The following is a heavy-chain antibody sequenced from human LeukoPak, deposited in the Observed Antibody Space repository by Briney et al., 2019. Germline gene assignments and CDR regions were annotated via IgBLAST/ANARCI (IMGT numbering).Heavy chain of an antibody. J-gene: IGHJ2*01. Sequence: GGSLRLSCAASGFTFSDYSVHWVRQAPGKGLEWVSSISTSSTYIYYADSVKGRFTISRDNAKNSLSLQMNSLRAEDTAVYYCAREGRDGYNFYWYFDLWGRGTLVTVSS. CDR2: ISTSSTYI. D-gene: IGHD5-24*01. CDR3: AREGRDGYNFYWYFDL. V-gene: IGHV3-21*01. CDR1: GFTFSDYS.